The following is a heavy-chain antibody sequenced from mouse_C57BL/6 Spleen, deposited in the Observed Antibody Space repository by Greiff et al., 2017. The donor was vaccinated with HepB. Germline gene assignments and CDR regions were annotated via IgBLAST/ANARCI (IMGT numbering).Heavy chain of an antibody. Sequence: QVQLKESGPELVKPGASVKISCKASGYAFSSSWMNWVKQRPGKGLEWIGRIYPGDGDTNYNGKFKGKATLTADKSSSTAYMQLSSLTSEDSAVYFCARAGTRYAMDYWGQGTSVTVSS. CDR1: GYAFSSSW. J-gene: IGHJ4*01. V-gene: IGHV1-82*01. CDR2: IYPGDGDT. D-gene: IGHD3-1*01. CDR3: ARAGTRYAMDY.